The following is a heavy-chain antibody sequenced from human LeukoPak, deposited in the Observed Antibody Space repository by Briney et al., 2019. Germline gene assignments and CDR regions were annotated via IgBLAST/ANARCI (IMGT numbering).Heavy chain of an antibody. J-gene: IGHJ3*02. CDR2: IYSGGST. V-gene: IGHV3-66*01. D-gene: IGHD3-10*01. CDR1: GFTVSSNY. Sequence: PVGSLRLSCAASGFTVSSNYMSWVRQAPGKGLEWVSAIYSGGSTYYSDPVNSRFTISKDNSKHALYLQMNSQRAEDTAVYYCARSGRYDAFDIWGQGTMVTVSS. CDR3: ARSGRYDAFDI.